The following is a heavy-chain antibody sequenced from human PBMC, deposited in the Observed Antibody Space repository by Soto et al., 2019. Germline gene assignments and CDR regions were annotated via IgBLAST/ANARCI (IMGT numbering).Heavy chain of an antibody. CDR3: ASWGRNMIRGVRNYYYYYGMDV. D-gene: IGHD3-10*01. CDR2: INHSGST. Sequence: QVQLQQWGAGLLKPSETLSLTCAVYGGSFSGYYWSWIRQPPGKGLEWIGEINHSGSTNYNPSLKSRVTISVDTAKNQFSLKLSSVTAADTAVYYCASWGRNMIRGVRNYYYYYGMDVWGQGTTVTVSS. V-gene: IGHV4-34*01. CDR1: GGSFSGYY. J-gene: IGHJ6*02.